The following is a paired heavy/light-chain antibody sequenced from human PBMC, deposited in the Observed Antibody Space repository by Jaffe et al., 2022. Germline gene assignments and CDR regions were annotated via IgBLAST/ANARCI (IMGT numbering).Heavy chain of an antibody. Sequence: QVQLVQSGAEVKKPGSSVKVSCKASGGTFSSYAISWVRQAPGQGLEWMGGIIPIFGTANYAQKFQGRVTITADESTSTAYMELSSLRSEDTAVYYCARTVGADYDFWSAHPWADWGQGTLVTVSS. CDR1: GGTFSSYA. CDR2: IIPIFGTA. J-gene: IGHJ4*02. CDR3: ARTVGADYDFWSAHPWAD. D-gene: IGHD3-3*01. V-gene: IGHV1-69*01.
Light chain of an antibody. Sequence: AIRMTQSPSSLSASTGDRVTITCRASQGISSYLAWYQQKPGKAPKLLIYAASTLQSGVPSRFSGSGSGTDFTLTISCLQSEDFATYYCQQYYSYTGDWTFGQGTKVEIK. V-gene: IGKV1-8*01. CDR2: AAS. J-gene: IGKJ1*01. CDR3: QQYYSYTGDWT. CDR1: QGISSY.